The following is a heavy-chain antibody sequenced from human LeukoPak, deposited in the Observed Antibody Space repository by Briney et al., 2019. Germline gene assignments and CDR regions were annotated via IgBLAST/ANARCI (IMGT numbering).Heavy chain of an antibody. CDR3: AKPGDTSSATYYYYGMDV. V-gene: IGHV3-23*01. J-gene: IGHJ6*02. CDR1: GFTFSSYA. CDR2: ISGSGGST. D-gene: IGHD2-2*01. Sequence: PGGSLRLSCAASGFTFSSYAMSWVRQAPGKGLEWVSAISGSGGSTYYADSVKGRFTISRDNSKNTLYLQMNSLRAEDTAVYYCAKPGDTSSATYYYYGMDVWGQGTTVTVSS.